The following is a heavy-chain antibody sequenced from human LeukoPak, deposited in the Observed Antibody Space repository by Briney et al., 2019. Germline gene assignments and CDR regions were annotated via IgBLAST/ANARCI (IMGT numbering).Heavy chain of an antibody. J-gene: IGHJ3*02. CDR3: AKAVGSLDPFDI. Sequence: PGGSLRLSCTPSGFTFGDYAMSWVRQAPGKGLEWVSTIKRSGGGTYYADSVRGRFTISRDSSEDTLYLQMNSLRAEDTAVYYCAKAVGSLDPFDIWGQGTMVTVSS. CDR2: IKRSGGGT. D-gene: IGHD4-23*01. CDR1: GFTFGDYA. V-gene: IGHV3-23*01.